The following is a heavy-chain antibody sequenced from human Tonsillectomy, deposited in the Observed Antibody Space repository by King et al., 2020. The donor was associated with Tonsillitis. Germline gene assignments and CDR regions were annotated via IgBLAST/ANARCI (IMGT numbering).Heavy chain of an antibody. V-gene: IGHV2-70*04. CDR2: IDWDDEK. J-gene: IGHJ3*02. CDR1: GFSLSTSGMR. CDR3: ARSGDVDTTMSDAFDM. D-gene: IGHD5-18*01. Sequence: VTLKESGPALVKPTQTLTLNCTFSGFSLSTSGMRVSWIRQPPGKALEWLARIDWDDEKFYSTSLKTRLTISKDISKNQVVLTMTNMDPVDTATYYCARSGDVDTTMSDAFDMWGQGTMVTVSS.